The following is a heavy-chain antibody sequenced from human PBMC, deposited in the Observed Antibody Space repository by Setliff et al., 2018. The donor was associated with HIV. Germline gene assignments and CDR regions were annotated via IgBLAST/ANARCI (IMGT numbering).Heavy chain of an antibody. D-gene: IGHD5-12*01. J-gene: IGHJ4*02. Sequence: SETLSLTCAVYGVSFSDYYWGWIRQPPGKGLEWIGEINHSGTTNYNPSLKSRVTISVDTSKKQFSLKLNSVTAADTAVYYCARGGLGDGYNRDSWGQGTLVTV. V-gene: IGHV4-34*01. CDR1: GVSFSDYY. CDR3: ARGGLGDGYNRDS. CDR2: INHSGTT.